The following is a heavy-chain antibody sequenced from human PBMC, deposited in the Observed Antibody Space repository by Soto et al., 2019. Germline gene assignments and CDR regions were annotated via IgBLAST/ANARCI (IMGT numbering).Heavy chain of an antibody. V-gene: IGHV1-2*04. CDR1: GYSFTDYH. CDR3: ARGDSTDCSNGVCSFFYNHDMDV. CDR2: INPKSGGT. J-gene: IGHJ6*02. Sequence: SSVKFSFKASGYSFTDYHIHWVRQAPGQGLDWLGRINPKSGGTSTAQKFQGWVTMTTDTSISTASMELTRLTSEDTAIYYCARGDSTDCSNGVCSFFYNHDMDVWG. D-gene: IGHD2-8*01.